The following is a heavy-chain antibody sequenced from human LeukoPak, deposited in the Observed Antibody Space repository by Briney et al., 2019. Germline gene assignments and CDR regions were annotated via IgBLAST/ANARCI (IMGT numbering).Heavy chain of an antibody. CDR3: AREGFGELGIDY. J-gene: IGHJ4*02. CDR2: IYYSGST. Sequence: SETRSLTCTVSGGSISSYYWSWIRQPPGKGLEWIGYIYYSGSTNYNPSLKRRVTISVDTSKNQFSLKLSSVTAADAAVYYCAREGFGELGIDYWGQGTLVTVSS. V-gene: IGHV4-59*01. CDR1: GGSISSYY. D-gene: IGHD3-10*01.